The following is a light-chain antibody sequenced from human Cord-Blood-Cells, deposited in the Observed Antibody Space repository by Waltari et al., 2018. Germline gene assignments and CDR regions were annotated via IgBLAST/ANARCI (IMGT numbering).Light chain of an antibody. CDR3: SSYTSSSTFVV. V-gene: IGLV2-14*01. CDR1: SSHAGGYNY. J-gene: IGLJ2*01. Sequence: QSALTQPATVSASPGQSITTSCTGTSSHAGGYNYLSWYQQHPGKAPKLMIYDFSKRPSGVSNSFYGPKSGNTASLTISGLQAEDEADYFCSSYTSSSTFVVFGGGTKLTVL. CDR2: DFS.